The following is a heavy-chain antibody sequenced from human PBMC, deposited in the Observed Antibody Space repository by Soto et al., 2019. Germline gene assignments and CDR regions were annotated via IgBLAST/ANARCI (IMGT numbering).Heavy chain of an antibody. CDR1: GGSISSYY. Sequence: QVQLQESGPGLVKPSETLSLTCTVSGGSISSYYWSWIRQPPGKGLEWIGYIYYSGSTNYNPSLKSRVTVSVDTSKNQFSRKLSSVTAADTAVYYCARSSWATTRFDPWGQGTLVTVSS. D-gene: IGHD1-1*01. CDR3: ARSSWATTRFDP. J-gene: IGHJ5*02. CDR2: IYYSGST. V-gene: IGHV4-59*01.